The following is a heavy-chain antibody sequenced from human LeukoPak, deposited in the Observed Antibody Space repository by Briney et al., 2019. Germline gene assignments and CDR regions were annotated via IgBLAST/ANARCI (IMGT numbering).Heavy chain of an antibody. Sequence: ASVKVSCKASGGTFTSYGISWVRQAPGHGLGWRGWINVYNGNTNYAQKLQGRVTMTTDTSTSTAYLELRSLRSDDTAVYYCARDRIVVVPAAILDYYYYMGVWGKGTTVTVSS. V-gene: IGHV1-18*01. CDR2: INVYNGNT. CDR1: GGTFTSYG. D-gene: IGHD2-2*01. J-gene: IGHJ6*03. CDR3: ARDRIVVVPAAILDYYYYMGV.